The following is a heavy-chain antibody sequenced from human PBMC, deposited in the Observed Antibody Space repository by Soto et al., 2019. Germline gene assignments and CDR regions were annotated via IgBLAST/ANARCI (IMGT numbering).Heavy chain of an antibody. CDR3: AKDIRDDYGDYVLDY. CDR1: GFTFDDYT. Sequence: GGSLRPSCAASGFTFDDYTMHWVRQAPGKGLEWVSLISWDGGSTYYADSVKGRFTISRDNSKNSLYLQMNSLRTEDTALYYCAKDIRDDYGDYVLDYWGQGTLVTVSS. J-gene: IGHJ4*02. D-gene: IGHD4-17*01. V-gene: IGHV3-43*01. CDR2: ISWDGGST.